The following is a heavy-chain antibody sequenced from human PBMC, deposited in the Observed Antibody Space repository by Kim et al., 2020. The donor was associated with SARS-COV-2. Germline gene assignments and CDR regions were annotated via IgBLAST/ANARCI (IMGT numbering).Heavy chain of an antibody. Sequence: SVKARFTTTRDNAKNSLYLKVNSLRAEDTAVYYCARDCGPEWFGEEGLDYWGQGTLVTVSS. V-gene: IGHV3-11*01. D-gene: IGHD3-10*01. CDR3: ARDCGPEWFGEEGLDY. J-gene: IGHJ4*02.